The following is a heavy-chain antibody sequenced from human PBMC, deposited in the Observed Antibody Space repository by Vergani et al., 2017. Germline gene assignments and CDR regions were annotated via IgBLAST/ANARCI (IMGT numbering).Heavy chain of an antibody. J-gene: IGHJ4*02. CDR1: GYTFTNYY. CDR2: INPSGGST. CDR3: ARPHGDLLPPDPLRLDY. Sequence: QVLLVPSGAEVKKPGASVRVSCKTSGYTFTNYYIHWVRQAPGQGLEWMGIINPSGGSTTYAQQFQGRLTMTRDTSTSTFYMDLSNLRSEDTAVYYCARPHGDLLPPDPLRLDYWGQGTLVTVSS. V-gene: IGHV1-46*03.